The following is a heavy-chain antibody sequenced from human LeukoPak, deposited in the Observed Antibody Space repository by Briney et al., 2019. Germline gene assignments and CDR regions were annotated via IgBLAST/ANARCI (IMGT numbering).Heavy chain of an antibody. D-gene: IGHD3-22*01. CDR1: GGSISSGSYY. J-gene: IGHJ4*02. V-gene: IGHV4-61*02. CDR2: IYTSGST. CDR3: ARVYRLGYDSSGLSTQGSYYFDY. Sequence: PSETLSLTCTVSGGSISSGSYYWSWIRHPAGKGLEWIGRIYTSGSTNYNPSLKSRVTISVDTSKNQFSLKLSSVTAADTAVYYCARVYRLGYDSSGLSTQGSYYFDYWGQGTLVTVSS.